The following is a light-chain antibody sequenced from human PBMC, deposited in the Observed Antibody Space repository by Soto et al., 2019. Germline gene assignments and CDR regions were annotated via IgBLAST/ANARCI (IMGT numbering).Light chain of an antibody. Sequence: DIPMTQSPSSLSASVGDRVTITCRASQSISSYLNWYQQKPGKAPKLLIYAASSLQSGVPSRFSGSGSGTDFTLTISSLQPEDFATYYCQQSYSTPPYTFGQGTKLKIK. CDR2: AAS. CDR1: QSISSY. V-gene: IGKV1-39*01. J-gene: IGKJ2*01. CDR3: QQSYSTPPYT.